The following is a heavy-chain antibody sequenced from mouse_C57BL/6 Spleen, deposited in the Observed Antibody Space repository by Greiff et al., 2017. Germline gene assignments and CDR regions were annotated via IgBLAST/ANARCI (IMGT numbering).Heavy chain of an antibody. CDR2: IDPETGGT. CDR3: TRGSTVVAPLDY. Sequence: QVQLQQSGAELVRPGASVTLSCKASGYTFTDYEMHWVKQTPVHGLEWIGAIDPETGGTAYNQKFKGQAILTADKSSSTAYMELRSLTSEDSAVYYCTRGSTVVAPLDYWGQGTTLTVSS. D-gene: IGHD1-1*01. V-gene: IGHV1-15*01. J-gene: IGHJ2*01. CDR1: GYTFTDYE.